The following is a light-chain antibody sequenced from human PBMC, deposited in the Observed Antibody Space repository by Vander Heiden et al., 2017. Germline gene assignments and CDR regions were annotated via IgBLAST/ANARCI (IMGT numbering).Light chain of an antibody. J-gene: IGKJ4*01. CDR3: QQSSTAPLT. CDR2: WAS. V-gene: IGKV4-1*01. CDR1: QSVLSSSNNKNY. Sequence: DTVMTQPPDYLAVALGERATINCKSSQSVLSSSNNKNYLAWYQQIPGQPPKLLINWASTRESGVPDRFSGSGSGTDFTLTISSLQAEDVAVYYCQQSSTAPLTFGGGTKVEIK.